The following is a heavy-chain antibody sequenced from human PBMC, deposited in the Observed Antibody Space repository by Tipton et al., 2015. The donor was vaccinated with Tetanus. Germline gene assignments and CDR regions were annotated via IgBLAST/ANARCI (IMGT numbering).Heavy chain of an antibody. J-gene: IGHJ4*02. Sequence: GLVKPSETLSLTCAVYGGSFSGYYWSWIRQPPGKGLEWIGEINHSGSTNYNPSLKSRVTISVDTSKNQFSLKLSSVTAADTAVYYCASLGYSSSSNYWGQGTLVTVSS. D-gene: IGHD6-13*01. CDR3: ASLGYSSSSNY. V-gene: IGHV4-34*01. CDR2: INHSGST. CDR1: GGSFSGYY.